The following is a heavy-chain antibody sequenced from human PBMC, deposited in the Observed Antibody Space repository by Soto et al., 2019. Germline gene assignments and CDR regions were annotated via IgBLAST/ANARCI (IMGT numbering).Heavy chain of an antibody. CDR2: IIPIFGTT. V-gene: IGHV1-69*15. CDR1: GGTFSNYA. Sequence: QVHLVQSGAEVKKPGSSVNVSCKASGGTFSNYAITWVRQAPGQGLEWVGRIIPIFGTTNVAQKFQGRVTITAYESTTTAYTELSGLSSDDTAVYYCAKDGGADGYFGNWLAPWGQGPLVTVSS. J-gene: IGHJ5*02. D-gene: IGHD5-12*01. CDR3: AKDGGADGYFGNWLAP.